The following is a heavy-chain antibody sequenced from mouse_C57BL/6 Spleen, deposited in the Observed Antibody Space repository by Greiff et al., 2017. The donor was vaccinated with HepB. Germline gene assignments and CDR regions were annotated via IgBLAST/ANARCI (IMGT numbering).Heavy chain of an antibody. Sequence: VQLQQSGTVLARPGASVKMSCKTSGYTFTSYWMHWVKQRPGQGLEWIGAIYPGNSDTSYNQKFKGKAKLTAVTSASTAYMELSSLTNEDSAVYYCTRSNDYDGYFDVWGTGTTVTVSS. CDR2: IYPGNSDT. J-gene: IGHJ1*03. D-gene: IGHD2-4*01. CDR3: TRSNDYDGYFDV. CDR1: GYTFTSYW. V-gene: IGHV1-5*01.